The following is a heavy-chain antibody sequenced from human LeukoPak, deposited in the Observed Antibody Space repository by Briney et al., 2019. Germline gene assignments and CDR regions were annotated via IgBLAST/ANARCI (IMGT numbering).Heavy chain of an antibody. CDR1: GFTFSSYS. D-gene: IGHD2-2*01. J-gene: IGHJ4*02. Sequence: GGSLRLSCAASGFTFSSYSMNWVRQAPGKGLEWVSSISSSSSYIYYADSVKGRFTISRDNAKNSLYLQMNSLRAEDTAVYYCAKQDVVVPASLTIYFDYWGQGTLVTVSS. CDR3: AKQDVVVPASLTIYFDY. CDR2: ISSSSSYI. V-gene: IGHV3-21*04.